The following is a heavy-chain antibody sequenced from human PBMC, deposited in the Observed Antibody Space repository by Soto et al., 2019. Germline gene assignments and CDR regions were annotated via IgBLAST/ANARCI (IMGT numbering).Heavy chain of an antibody. V-gene: IGHV4-34*01. Sequence: SETLSLTCAVYGGSFSGYYWSWIRQPPGKGLEWIGEINHSGSTNYNPSLKSRVTISVDTSKNQFSLKLSSVTAADTAVYYCARVRRKEARGAVAGNGYFQHWGQGTLVTVSS. CDR2: INHSGST. CDR1: GGSFSGYY. CDR3: ARVRRKEARGAVAGNGYFQH. J-gene: IGHJ1*01. D-gene: IGHD6-19*01.